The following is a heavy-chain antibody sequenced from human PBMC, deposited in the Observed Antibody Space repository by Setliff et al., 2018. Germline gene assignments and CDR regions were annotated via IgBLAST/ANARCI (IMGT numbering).Heavy chain of an antibody. CDR3: ARAPLDYSSRAFDF. J-gene: IGHJ3*01. D-gene: IGHD2-15*01. CDR2: IFSDGTT. CDR1: GDSINNFY. V-gene: IGHV4-59*01. Sequence: PSETLSLTCSVSGDSINNFYWNWIRQSPGTGLEWIGYIFSDGTTYYNPSLKSRVAMSVDTSTKQFPLSLSAVTAADTAKYYCARAPLDYSSRAFDFWGQGTMVTVSS.